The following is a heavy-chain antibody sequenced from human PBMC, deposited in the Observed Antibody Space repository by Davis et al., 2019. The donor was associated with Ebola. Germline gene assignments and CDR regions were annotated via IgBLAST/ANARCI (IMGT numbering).Heavy chain of an antibody. V-gene: IGHV1-2*02. CDR2: INPNSGGT. J-gene: IGHJ6*02. CDR1: GYTFTGYY. D-gene: IGHD4-17*01. CDR3: AQTTVTTFGYYGMDV. Sequence: ASVKVSCKASGYTFTGYYMHWVRQAPGQGLEWMGWINPNSGGTNYAQKFQGRVTMTRDTSISTAYMELSRLRSDDTAVYYCAQTTVTTFGYYGMDVWGQGTTVTVSS.